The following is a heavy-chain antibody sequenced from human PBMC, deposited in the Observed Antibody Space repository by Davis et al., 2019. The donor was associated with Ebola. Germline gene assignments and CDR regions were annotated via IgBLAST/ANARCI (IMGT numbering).Heavy chain of an antibody. V-gene: IGHV3-43*01. J-gene: IGHJ6*02. D-gene: IGHD3-10*01. CDR2: ISWDGSSV. CDR3: TRGWQFGGAAGYFYHGLDV. Sequence: GGSLRLSCVVSGFTFDAYTMHWVRQRPGKGLEWVSLISWDGSSVDYASSVKGRFIISRDNSGKSLHLQMNSLRSEDSGLYYGTRGWQFGGAAGYFYHGLDVWGQGTAVTVSS. CDR1: GFTFDAYT.